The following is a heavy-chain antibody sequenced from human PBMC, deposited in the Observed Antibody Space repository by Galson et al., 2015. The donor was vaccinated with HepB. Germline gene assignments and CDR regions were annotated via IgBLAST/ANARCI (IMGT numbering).Heavy chain of an antibody. CDR2: ISYDGSNK. V-gene: IGHV3-30-3*01. D-gene: IGHD3-10*01. CDR1: AFTFSRYG. J-gene: IGHJ4*02. Sequence: SLRLSCAASAFTFSRYGMHWVRQAPGKGLEWVAVISYDGSNKYYADSVKGRFTISRDNSKNTLYLQMNSLRAEDTAVYYCAKDEVVRGFVAGCYFNHWGQGALVTASS. CDR3: AKDEVVRGFVAGCYFNH.